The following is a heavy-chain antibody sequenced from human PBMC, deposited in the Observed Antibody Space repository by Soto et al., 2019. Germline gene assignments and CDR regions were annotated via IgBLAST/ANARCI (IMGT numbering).Heavy chain of an antibody. D-gene: IGHD2-15*01. V-gene: IGHV3-30-3*01. Sequence: GGSLRLSCAASGFTFSSYAMHWVRQAPGKGLEWLAVISYDGSDTYYVDSVKGRFTISRDNSKNTLYLQMNSLRAEDTAVYYCARDWIDCGGGSCYYFPIEYFQHWGQGTLVTVSS. J-gene: IGHJ1*01. CDR3: ARDWIDCGGGSCYYFPIEYFQH. CDR1: GFTFSSYA. CDR2: ISYDGSDT.